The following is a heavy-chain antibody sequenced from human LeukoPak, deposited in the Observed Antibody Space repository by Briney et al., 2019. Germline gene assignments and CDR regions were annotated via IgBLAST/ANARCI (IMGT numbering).Heavy chain of an antibody. V-gene: IGHV3-30-3*01. D-gene: IGHD3-22*01. CDR2: ISFDGSSK. CDR1: GFTFSNYA. J-gene: IGHJ4*02. Sequence: GGSLRLSCAASGFTFSNYAMSWVRQAPGKGLEWVAVISFDGSSKSYADSVKGRFTISRDNSKNTLYLQVNSLRVEDTAVYYCARDPYDTSGYFYYYWGQGTLVTVSS. CDR3: ARDPYDTSGYFYYY.